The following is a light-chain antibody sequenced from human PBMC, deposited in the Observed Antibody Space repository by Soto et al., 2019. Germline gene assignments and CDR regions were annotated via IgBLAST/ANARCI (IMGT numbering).Light chain of an antibody. CDR1: QSVGTY. CDR2: EAS. Sequence: EIVLTQSPVTLSLSPGETATLSCRASQSVGTYLAWYQLKSGQAPRLLISEASKRATGIPARFSGRGSGTDFTLTISSLEPEDFALYYCQQGSNWPPLTFGGGTKVEIK. V-gene: IGKV3-11*01. J-gene: IGKJ4*01. CDR3: QQGSNWPPLT.